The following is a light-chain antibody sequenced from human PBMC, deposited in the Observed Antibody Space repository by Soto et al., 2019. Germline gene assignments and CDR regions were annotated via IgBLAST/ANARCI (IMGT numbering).Light chain of an antibody. V-gene: IGKV1-5*03. J-gene: IGKJ1*01. CDR1: QSISSR. Sequence: DIQMTQSPSTLSASVGDRVTITCRASQSISSRLAWYQQKPGKAPRRLIYKASSLESGVPARFSGSGSGTEFTLTISSLQPDDFATYYCQQYNSYWWTFGQGTKVEIK. CDR2: KAS. CDR3: QQYNSYWWT.